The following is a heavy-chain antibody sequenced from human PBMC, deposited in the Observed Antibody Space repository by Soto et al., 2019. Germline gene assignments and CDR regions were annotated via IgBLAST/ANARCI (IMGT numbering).Heavy chain of an antibody. J-gene: IGHJ6*02. V-gene: IGHV4-34*01. Sequence: QVQLQQWGAGLLKPSETLSLTCAVYGGSFSGYYWSWIRQPPGKGLEWIGEINHSGSTNYNPSLKSRVTISLDTSKNQFSLTLSSVTAADTAVYYCARNGSYYDFWSGYYFGGCMDVWGQGTTVTVSS. CDR1: GGSFSGYY. D-gene: IGHD3-3*01. CDR2: INHSGST. CDR3: ARNGSYYDFWSGYYFGGCMDV.